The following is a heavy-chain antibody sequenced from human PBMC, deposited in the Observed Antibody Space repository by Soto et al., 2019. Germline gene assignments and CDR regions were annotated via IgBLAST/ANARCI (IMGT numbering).Heavy chain of an antibody. CDR3: ARARGSSGWRESFDY. D-gene: IGHD6-19*01. Sequence: GGSLRLSCAASGFTFSTYSMNWVHRAPGKGLEWVSYISSSSTTIYYADSVKGRFTISRDNAKNSLYLQMNSLRDEDTAVYYCARARGSSGWRESFDYWGQGTLVTVSS. CDR1: GFTFSTYS. V-gene: IGHV3-48*02. CDR2: ISSSSTTI. J-gene: IGHJ4*02.